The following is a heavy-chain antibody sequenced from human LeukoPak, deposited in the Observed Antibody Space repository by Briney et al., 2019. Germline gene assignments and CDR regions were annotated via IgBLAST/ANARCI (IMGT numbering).Heavy chain of an antibody. CDR2: ISFDATKE. D-gene: IGHD1-1*01. Sequence: PGGSLRLSCAALGFTFSNYAMHWVRQAPGKGLEWVAVISFDATKEYFGKSVKGRFTISRDNSKATLYLQMHRLRIEDTALYFCARFKVGTNTTQKNAFDIWGRGTEVAVSS. J-gene: IGHJ3*02. CDR3: ARFKVGTNTTQKNAFDI. V-gene: IGHV3-30*01. CDR1: GFTFSNYA.